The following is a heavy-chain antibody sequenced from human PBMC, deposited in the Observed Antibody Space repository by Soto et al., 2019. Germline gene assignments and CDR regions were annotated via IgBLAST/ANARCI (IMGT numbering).Heavy chain of an antibody. Sequence: QMQLVQSGPEVKKPGTSVKVSCKASGFTFTSSAVQWVRQARGQRLEWIGWIVVGSGNTNYAQKFQERVTITRDMSTSTAYMELSSLRSEDTAVYYCAAVRESKGNFDYWGQGTLVTVSS. V-gene: IGHV1-58*01. J-gene: IGHJ4*02. D-gene: IGHD3-10*01. CDR2: IVVGSGNT. CDR1: GFTFTSSA. CDR3: AAVRESKGNFDY.